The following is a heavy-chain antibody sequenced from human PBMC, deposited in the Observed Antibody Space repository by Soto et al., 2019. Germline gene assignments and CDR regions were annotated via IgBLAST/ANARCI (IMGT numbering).Heavy chain of an antibody. CDR1: GFTFSSYW. CDR2: IKQDGSEK. Sequence: PGGSLRLSCAASGFTFSSYWMSWVRQAPGKGLEWVANIKQDGSEKYYVDSVKGRYSISRDNSKNMLDLQMNSLRAEDTAVYYCARVASSSSWHIPHFDQWGQGTLVTVSS. D-gene: IGHD6-13*01. V-gene: IGHV3-7*01. CDR3: ARVASSSSWHIPHFDQ. J-gene: IGHJ4*02.